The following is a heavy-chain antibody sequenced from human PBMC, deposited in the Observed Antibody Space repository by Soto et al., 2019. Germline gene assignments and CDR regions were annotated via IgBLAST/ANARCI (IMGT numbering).Heavy chain of an antibody. J-gene: IGHJ4*02. V-gene: IGHV3-30*03. D-gene: IGHD2-21*01. CDR2: VSYDGSKT. CDR1: GFTFTNYA. Sequence: QVQLVESGGGVVQPGMSLRLSCTASGFTFTNYAMHWVRQSPDRGLEWVAIVSYDGSKTYYADFVKGRFTISRDNSKNTLYLQMNTLNAEDTAVYFCARDGVTQMWSPYYFDYWGQGTLVTVSS. CDR3: ARDGVTQMWSPYYFDY.